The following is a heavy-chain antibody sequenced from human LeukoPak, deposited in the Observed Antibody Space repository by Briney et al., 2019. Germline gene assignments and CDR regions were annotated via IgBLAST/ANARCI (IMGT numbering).Heavy chain of an antibody. V-gene: IGHV4-61*08. J-gene: IGHJ4*02. CDR3: ARGVIVGATRAFDY. CDR2: IYYSGST. CDR1: GGSISSGDYY. Sequence: PSETLSLTCTVSGGSISSGDYYWSWIRQPPGKGLEWIGYIYYSGSTNYNPSLKSRVTISVDTSKNQFSLKLSSVTAADTAVYYCARGVIVGATRAFDYWGQGTLVTVSS. D-gene: IGHD1-26*01.